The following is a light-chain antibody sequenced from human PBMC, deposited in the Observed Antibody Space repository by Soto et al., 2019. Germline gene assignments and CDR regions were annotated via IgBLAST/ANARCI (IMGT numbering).Light chain of an antibody. CDR3: SSYTSSSSYV. V-gene: IGLV2-14*01. CDR2: EVS. J-gene: IGLJ1*01. CDR1: SSDVGGYNY. Sequence: QTALTQPASVYGSPGQSITISCTETSSDVGGYNYVSWYQQHPGKAPKLMIYEVSNRPSGVSNRFSGSKSGNTASLTISGLQAEDEADYYCSSYTSSSSYVFGTGTKLTVL.